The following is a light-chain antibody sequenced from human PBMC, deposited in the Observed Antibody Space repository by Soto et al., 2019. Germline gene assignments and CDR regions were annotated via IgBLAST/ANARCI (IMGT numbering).Light chain of an antibody. J-gene: IGKJ2*01. CDR2: GAS. V-gene: IGKV3-20*01. Sequence: EIVLTQSPGTLSLSPGERATLSCRASQSVSSNYLAWYQQKPGQAPRLLIYGASSRATGIPDRFSGSGSGTDFTLTISRLEPEDFAVYYCQQYDSSPVTFGQGTKLDIK. CDR1: QSVSSNY. CDR3: QQYDSSPVT.